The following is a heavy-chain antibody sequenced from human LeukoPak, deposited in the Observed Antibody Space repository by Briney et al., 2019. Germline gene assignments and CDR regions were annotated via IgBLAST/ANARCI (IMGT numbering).Heavy chain of an antibody. V-gene: IGHV3-43D*03. D-gene: IGHD2-15*01. CDR2: ISWDGGST. J-gene: IGHJ6*03. Sequence: GGSLRLSCAASGFTFDDYAMHWVRQAPGKGLEWVSLISWDGGSTYYADSVKGRFTISRDNAKNSLYLQMNSLRAEDTAVYYCARDECSGGSCWLADPYMDVWGKGTTVTVSS. CDR1: GFTFDDYA. CDR3: ARDECSGGSCWLADPYMDV.